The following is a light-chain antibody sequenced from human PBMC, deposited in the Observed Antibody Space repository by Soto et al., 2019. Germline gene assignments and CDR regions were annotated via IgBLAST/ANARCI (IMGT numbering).Light chain of an antibody. CDR2: EVT. CDR3: TSYVGNDIWV. V-gene: IGLV2-8*01. CDR1: SSDVGAYKY. Sequence: QSALTQPRSVSGSPGQSVTISCTGTSSDVGAYKYVSWYQQYPGKAPKLMIYEVTKRPSGVPDRFSGSKSGNTASLTVSGLQAEDEADYYCTSYVGNDIWVFGGGTKLTVL. J-gene: IGLJ3*02.